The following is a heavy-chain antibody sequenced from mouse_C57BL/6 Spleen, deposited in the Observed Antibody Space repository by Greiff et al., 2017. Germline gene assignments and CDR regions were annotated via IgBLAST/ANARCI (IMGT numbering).Heavy chain of an antibody. D-gene: IGHD1-1*01. Sequence: VQLQQSGAELVKPGASVKLSCTASGFNIKDYYMHWVKQRTEQGLEWIGRIDPEDGETKYAPKFQGKATISADTSSNTAYLQLSSLTSEDTAVYYCARSGATVVPDLYFDVWGTGTTVTVSS. CDR3: ARSGATVVPDLYFDV. V-gene: IGHV14-2*01. CDR1: GFNIKDYY. CDR2: IDPEDGET. J-gene: IGHJ1*03.